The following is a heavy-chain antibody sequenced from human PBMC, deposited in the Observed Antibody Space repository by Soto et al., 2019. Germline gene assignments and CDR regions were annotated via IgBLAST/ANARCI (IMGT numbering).Heavy chain of an antibody. CDR2: INPNSGGT. CDR3: ARGLGDCSGGSCYIDY. CDR1: GYTFTGYY. V-gene: IGHV1-2*04. J-gene: IGHJ4*02. Sequence: QVQLVQSGAEVKKPGASVKVSCKASGYTFTGYYMHWVRQAPGQGLEWMGWINPNSGGTNYAQKFQGWVTMTRDTSISTAYMELSRLRYDDTAVYYCARGLGDCSGGSCYIDYLGQGTLVTVSS. D-gene: IGHD2-15*01.